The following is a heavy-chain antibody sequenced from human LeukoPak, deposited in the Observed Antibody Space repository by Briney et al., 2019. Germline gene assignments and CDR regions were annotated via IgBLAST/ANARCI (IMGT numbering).Heavy chain of an antibody. CDR3: AREYSGSPDY. J-gene: IGHJ4*02. CDR2: ITSSSSYI. Sequence: KSGGSLRLSCAASGFTFSSYNMNWVRQAPGKGLEWVSSITSSSSYIYYADSVKGRFTISRDNAKNSLYLQMNSLRAEDTAVYYCAREYSGSPDYWGQGTLVTVSS. D-gene: IGHD1-26*01. CDR1: GFTFSSYN. V-gene: IGHV3-21*01.